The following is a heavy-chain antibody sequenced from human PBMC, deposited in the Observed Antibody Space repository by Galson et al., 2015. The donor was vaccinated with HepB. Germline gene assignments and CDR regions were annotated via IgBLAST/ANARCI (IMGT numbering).Heavy chain of an antibody. J-gene: IGHJ4*02. CDR3: ARDAAVWGSYTSPLFDY. CDR1: GFTFSSYW. CDR2: IKQDGSEK. D-gene: IGHD3-16*01. Sequence: SLRLSCAASGFTFSSYWMSWVRQAPGKGLEWVANIKQDGSEKYYVDSVKGRFTISRDNAKNSLYLQMNSLRAEDTAVYYCARDAAVWGSYTSPLFDYWGQGTLVTVSS. V-gene: IGHV3-7*03.